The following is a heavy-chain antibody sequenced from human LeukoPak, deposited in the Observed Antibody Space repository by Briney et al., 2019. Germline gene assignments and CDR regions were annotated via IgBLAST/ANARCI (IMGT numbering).Heavy chain of an antibody. CDR2: IYYSGST. V-gene: IGHV4-59*01. Sequence: SETLSLTCTVSGGSISSYYWSWIRQPPGKGLEWIGYIYYSGSTNYNPSLKSRVTISVDTSKNQFSLKLSSVTAADTAVYYCARGISVPTGYSSSWYWFDPWGQGTLVTVSS. CDR1: GGSISSYY. J-gene: IGHJ5*02. D-gene: IGHD6-13*01. CDR3: ARGISVPTGYSSSWYWFDP.